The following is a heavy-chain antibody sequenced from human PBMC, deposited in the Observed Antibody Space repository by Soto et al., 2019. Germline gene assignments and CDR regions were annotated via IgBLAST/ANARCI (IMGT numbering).Heavy chain of an antibody. J-gene: IGHJ4*02. CDR3: ARAYYFGSGTSYTLYY. CDR2: ISDDGVSK. D-gene: IGHD3-10*01. V-gene: IGHV3-30*03. Sequence: HHGGSLRLSCGASGFTFSNYGMHWVRQAPGKGLEWVAAISDDGVSKYYADSVQGRFTISRDNSESAVFLQMNSLRPDDTALYFCARAYYFGSGTSYTLYYWGQGTQVTVSS. CDR1: GFTFSNYG.